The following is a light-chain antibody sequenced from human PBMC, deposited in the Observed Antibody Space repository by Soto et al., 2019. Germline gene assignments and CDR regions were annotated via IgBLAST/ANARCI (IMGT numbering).Light chain of an antibody. CDR2: GAS. Sequence: EIVMTQSPATLSVSPGERATLSCRASQSVSSNLVWYQQKPGQAPRLLIYGASTRATGIPARFSGSGSETEFTLTVSSLQSEDFAVYYCQQYNNWPRWAFGQGTKVEIK. CDR3: QQYNNWPRWA. J-gene: IGKJ1*01. V-gene: IGKV3-15*01. CDR1: QSVSSN.